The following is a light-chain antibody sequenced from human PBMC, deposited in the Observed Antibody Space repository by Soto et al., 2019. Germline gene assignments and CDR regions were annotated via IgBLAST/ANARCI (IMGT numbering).Light chain of an antibody. CDR1: QSVSSSY. Sequence: EIVLTQSPGTLSLSPGERATLSCRASQSVSSSYLAWYQQKPGQAPRLLIYGASSRATGIPDRFSGSGSGTDFTLTISRLEPEDFAVYYCQHGTTFGQGTKVEIK. CDR3: QHGTT. J-gene: IGKJ1*01. CDR2: GAS. V-gene: IGKV3-20*01.